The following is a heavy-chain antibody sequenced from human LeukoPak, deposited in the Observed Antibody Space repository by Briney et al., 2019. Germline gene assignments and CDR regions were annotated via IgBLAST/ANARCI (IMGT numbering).Heavy chain of an antibody. D-gene: IGHD3-16*01. J-gene: IGHJ2*01. V-gene: IGHV3-23*01. Sequence: PGGSLRLSCAASGFTFSSYAMSWVRQAPGKGLEWVSAISGSGGSTYYADSVKGRFTISRNNSKNTLYLQMNSLRAEDTAVYYCAKGPFGRSWYFDLWGRGTLVTVSS. CDR3: AKGPFGRSWYFDL. CDR2: ISGSGGST. CDR1: GFTFSSYA.